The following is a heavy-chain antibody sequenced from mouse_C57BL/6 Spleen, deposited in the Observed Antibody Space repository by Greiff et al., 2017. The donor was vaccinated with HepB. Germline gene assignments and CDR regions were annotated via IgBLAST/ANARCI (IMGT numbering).Heavy chain of an antibody. J-gene: IGHJ3*01. D-gene: IGHD2-5*01. Sequence: QLQESGAELVRPGTSVKVSCKASGYAFTNYLIEWVKQRPGQGLEWIGVINPGSGGTNYNEKFKGKATLTADKSSSTAYMQLSSLTSEDSAVYFCARGNYSNSWFAYWGQGTLVTVSA. CDR3: ARGNYSNSWFAY. CDR1: GYAFTNYL. CDR2: INPGSGGT. V-gene: IGHV1-54*01.